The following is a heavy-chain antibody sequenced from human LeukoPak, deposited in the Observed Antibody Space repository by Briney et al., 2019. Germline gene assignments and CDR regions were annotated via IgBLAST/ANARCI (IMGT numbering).Heavy chain of an antibody. CDR2: IGTAGDT. CDR3: ARGGYYYDSSGPPGAFDI. V-gene: IGHV3-13*01. J-gene: IGHJ3*02. CDR1: GFTFSSYD. Sequence: GGSLRLSCAASGFTFSSYDMHWVRQATGKGLEWVSAIGTAGDTYYPGSVKGRFTISRENAKNSLYLQMNSLRAGDTAVYYCARGGYYYDSSGPPGAFDIWGQGTMVTVSS. D-gene: IGHD3-22*01.